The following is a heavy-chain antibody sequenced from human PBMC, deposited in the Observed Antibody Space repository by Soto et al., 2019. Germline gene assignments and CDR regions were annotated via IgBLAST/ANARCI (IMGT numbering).Heavy chain of an antibody. CDR1: GGSISSGGYY. V-gene: IGHV4-31*03. Sequence: SETLSLTCTVSGGSISSGGYYWSWIRQHPGKGLEWIGYIYYSGSTYYNPSLKSRVTISVDTSKNQFSLKLSSVTAADTAVYYCARVGIRSYSHGIDVWAQRTTVPVSS. CDR2: IYYSGST. CDR3: ARVGIRSYSHGIDV. J-gene: IGHJ6*02. D-gene: IGHD2-21*01.